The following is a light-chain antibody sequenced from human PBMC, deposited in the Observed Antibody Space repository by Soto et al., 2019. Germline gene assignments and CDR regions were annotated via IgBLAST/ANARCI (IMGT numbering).Light chain of an antibody. CDR1: QSVSSSY. CDR3: PQYGSSPRT. J-gene: IGKJ1*01. CDR2: GAS. V-gene: IGKV3-20*01. Sequence: VLTQSPGTLSLSPGERATLSCRASQSVSSSYLAWYQQKPGQAPRLLIYGASSRATGIPDRFSGSGSGTDFTLTISRLEPEDFAVYYCPQYGSSPRTFGQLTK.